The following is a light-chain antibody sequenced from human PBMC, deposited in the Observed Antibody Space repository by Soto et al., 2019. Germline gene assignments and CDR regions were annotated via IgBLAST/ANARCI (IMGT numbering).Light chain of an antibody. V-gene: IGLV3-21*02. J-gene: IGLJ2*01. Sequence: SYELTQPPSVSVAPGQTARLTCGGSNIGSKTVHWYQQKPGQAPVLVVYDDADRPSGIPERFSGSNSGNMAALTISRVEAGHEADYYCQVWDANTDHVVFGGGTKLTVL. CDR1: NIGSKT. CDR3: QVWDANTDHVV. CDR2: DDA.